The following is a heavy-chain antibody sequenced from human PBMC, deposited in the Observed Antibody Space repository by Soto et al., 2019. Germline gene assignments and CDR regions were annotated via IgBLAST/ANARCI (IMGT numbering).Heavy chain of an antibody. CDR3: VRDLLGSGGHFDY. CDR1: GFIFSSFG. V-gene: IGHV3-33*01. CDR2: IWYDGSNT. J-gene: IGHJ4*02. Sequence: QVQLVESGGGVVQPGRSLRLSCAASGFIFSSFGMHWVRQAPGKGLEWVAHIWYDGSNTYYADSVKGRFTISRDNSRNTVYLQMNSLRAEDXXXYHCVRDLLGSGGHFDYWGQGTLVTVXS. D-gene: IGHD7-27*01.